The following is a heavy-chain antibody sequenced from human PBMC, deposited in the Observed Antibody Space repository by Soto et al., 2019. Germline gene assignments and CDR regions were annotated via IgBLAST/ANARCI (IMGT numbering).Heavy chain of an antibody. Sequence: SETLSLTCTVSGDSISSTSYYWGWIRQPPGKGLEWIGGIYYSGSTYYNPSLKSRVTISVDTSKNQFCLKVNSVTAADTAVYYCARARAQDFWSGYYAVLGMDVWGQGTTVTVSS. CDR1: GDSISSTSYY. J-gene: IGHJ6*02. CDR2: IYYSGST. CDR3: ARARAQDFWSGYYAVLGMDV. D-gene: IGHD3-3*01. V-gene: IGHV4-39*01.